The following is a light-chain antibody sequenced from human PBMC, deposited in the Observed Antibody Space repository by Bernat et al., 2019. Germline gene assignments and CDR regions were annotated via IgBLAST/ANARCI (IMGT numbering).Light chain of an antibody. Sequence: DIQMTQSPSSLSASVGDRVTITCRASQGISNYLAWYQQKPGKVPKLLIFLASTLQSGVPSRFSGSGSGTDFTLTITSLQPEDVATYYCQKYNGAPFTFGPGTKVDIK. J-gene: IGKJ3*01. CDR1: QGISNY. V-gene: IGKV1-27*01. CDR2: LAS. CDR3: QKYNGAPFT.